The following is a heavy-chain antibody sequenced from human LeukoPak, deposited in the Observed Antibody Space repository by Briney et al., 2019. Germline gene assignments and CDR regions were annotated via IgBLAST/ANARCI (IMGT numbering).Heavy chain of an antibody. CDR1: GYTFTDFT. D-gene: IGHD5-12*01. CDR2: IHAGNGNT. CDR3: AIVRGWGPFDY. V-gene: IGHV1-3*01. J-gene: IGHJ4*02. Sequence: ASVKVSCKASGYTFTDFTIHWVRQAPGQRLEWMGWIHAGNGNTKYSQNFQGRVTITRDTSAITATSAITAYMEMSSLRSEDTAVYYCAIVRGWGPFDYWGQGTLVTVSS.